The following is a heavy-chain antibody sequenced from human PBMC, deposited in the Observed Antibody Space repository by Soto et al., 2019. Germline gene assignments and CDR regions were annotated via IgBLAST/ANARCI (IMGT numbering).Heavy chain of an antibody. D-gene: IGHD4-4*01. CDR3: AKDRGALVGYGSNSVGGYFDL. Sequence: EVQLVESGGGLVQPGRSLRLSCAASGFTFDDYAMHWVRQAPGKGLEWVSGISWNSGSIDYADSVRGRFTISRDTAKNSLYLQMDSLRPEDTALYHCAKDRGALVGYGSNSVGGYFDLWGRGTLVTVSS. J-gene: IGHJ2*01. V-gene: IGHV3-9*01. CDR2: ISWNSGSI. CDR1: GFTFDDYA.